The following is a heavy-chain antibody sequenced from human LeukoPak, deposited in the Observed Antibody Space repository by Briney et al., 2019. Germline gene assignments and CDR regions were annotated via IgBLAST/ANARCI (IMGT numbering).Heavy chain of an antibody. CDR3: ATPRCSSTSCYEPWYFDL. CDR2: IYHSGST. CDR1: GGSISSGGYY. J-gene: IGHJ2*01. Sequence: SETLSLTCTVSGGSISSGGYYWSWIRQPPGKGLEWIGYIYHSGSTYYNPSLKSRVTISVDRSKNQFSLKVTSVTAADAAVYYCATPRCSSTSCYEPWYFDLWGRGTLVTVSS. V-gene: IGHV4-30-2*02. D-gene: IGHD2-2*01.